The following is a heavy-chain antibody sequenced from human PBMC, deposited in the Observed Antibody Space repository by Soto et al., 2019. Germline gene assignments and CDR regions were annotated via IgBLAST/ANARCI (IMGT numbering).Heavy chain of an antibody. CDR1: GFSFSSHG. J-gene: IGHJ6*02. CDR3: ATVGLLTTNYGMDV. D-gene: IGHD4-4*01. V-gene: IGHV3-33*01. Sequence: QVQLVESGGGVVQPGRSLRLSCAASGFSFSSHGMHWVRQAPGKGLEWVAVIWNDGNKKYYADSVKGRFTISRDNSRDTLYLQMDSLRAEETAVYYCATVGLLTTNYGMDVWGQGTAVTVSS. CDR2: IWNDGNKK.